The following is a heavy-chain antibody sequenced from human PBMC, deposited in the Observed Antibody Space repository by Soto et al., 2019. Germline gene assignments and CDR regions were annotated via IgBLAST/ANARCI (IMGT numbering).Heavy chain of an antibody. CDR3: ARNLGDYPNY. J-gene: IGHJ4*02. V-gene: IGHV3-23*01. CDR1: GFTFSNYA. Sequence: EVQVLESGGGLVQPGGSLRLSCAASGFTFSNYAMSWVRQAPGKGLEWVSTISGSGGSTYYADSVKGRFTISRDNSKNTLYLQMDSLSAEDTAVYYCARNLGDYPNYWGQGTLVTVSS. D-gene: IGHD4-17*01. CDR2: ISGSGGST.